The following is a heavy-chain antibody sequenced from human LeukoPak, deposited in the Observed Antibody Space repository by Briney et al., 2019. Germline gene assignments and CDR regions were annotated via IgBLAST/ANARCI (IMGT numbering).Heavy chain of an antibody. V-gene: IGHV3-74*01. Sequence: PGGSLRLSCAASGFTFSSYWMHWVRQAPGKGLVWVSRINSDGSSTSYAVSVKGRFTISRDNAKNTLYLQMNGLRAEDTAVYYCAREDVTGSYSVFDYWGQGTLVTVSS. J-gene: IGHJ4*02. D-gene: IGHD1-26*01. CDR1: GFTFSSYW. CDR3: AREDVTGSYSVFDY. CDR2: INSDGSST.